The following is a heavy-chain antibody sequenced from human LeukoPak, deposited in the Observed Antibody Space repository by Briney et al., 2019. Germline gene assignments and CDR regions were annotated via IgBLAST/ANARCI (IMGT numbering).Heavy chain of an antibody. Sequence: ASVKVSCKTSGYTFSSYDINWVRQATGQGLEWMGWMNPISGNTGYAPNFQGRVTMTRDNSKNTAYMDLTNLRSEDTAVYYCARGQSGRRFLADYWGQGTLVTVSS. V-gene: IGHV1-8*01. CDR2: MNPISGNT. J-gene: IGHJ4*02. CDR3: ARGQSGRRFLADY. CDR1: GYTFSSYD. D-gene: IGHD3-3*01.